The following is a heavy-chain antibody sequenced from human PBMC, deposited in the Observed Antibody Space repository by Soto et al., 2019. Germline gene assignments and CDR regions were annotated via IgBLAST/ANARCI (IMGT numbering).Heavy chain of an antibody. CDR3: AKDGVMVLVVAADEWFAP. Sequence: EVQLLESGGGLVQPGGSLRLSCAASGFTFSSDAMSWVRQAPGKGLEWVSAISGSGGSTYYADSVKGRFTVSRENSDYTLLQQMNSRRDEVTAVYYCAKDGVMVLVVAADEWFAPWGQVTLVNVSS. CDR1: GFTFSSDA. D-gene: IGHD2-15*01. CDR2: ISGSGGST. J-gene: IGHJ5*02. V-gene: IGHV3-23*01.